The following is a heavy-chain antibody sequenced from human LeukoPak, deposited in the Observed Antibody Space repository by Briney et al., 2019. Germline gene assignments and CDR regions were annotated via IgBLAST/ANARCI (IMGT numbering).Heavy chain of an antibody. CDR3: ARGAASRVGIGFVY. V-gene: IGHV3-7*01. CDR1: GFTFSSYW. J-gene: IGHJ4*02. CDR2: IKQDGSEK. D-gene: IGHD2-21*01. Sequence: GGSLRLSCAASGFTFSSYWMNWVRQAPGKGLEWVANIKQDGSEKYYVDSVKGRFTIPRDNAKNSLYLQMNSLRAEDTAVYYCARGAASRVGIGFVYWGQGTLVTVSS.